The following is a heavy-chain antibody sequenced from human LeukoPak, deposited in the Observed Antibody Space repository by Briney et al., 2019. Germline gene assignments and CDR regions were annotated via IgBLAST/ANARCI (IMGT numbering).Heavy chain of an antibody. V-gene: IGHV3-48*03. J-gene: IGHJ3*02. Sequence: GGSLRLSCTASGFSFSNYEMDWVRQAPGKGLEWVSYISSSGGTIFYADSVKGRFTISRDNAKNSMYLQMSSLRAEDTAVYYCARGLTSDSSGYDAFHIWGQGTPVTVSS. CDR2: ISSSGGTI. CDR1: GFSFSNYE. CDR3: ARGLTSDSSGYDAFHI. D-gene: IGHD3-22*01.